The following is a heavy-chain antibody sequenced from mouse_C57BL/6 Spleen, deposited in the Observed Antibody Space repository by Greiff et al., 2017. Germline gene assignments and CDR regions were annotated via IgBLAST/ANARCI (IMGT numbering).Heavy chain of an antibody. D-gene: IGHD2-1*01. CDR3: ARIYGNSAWFAY. CDR1: GYTFTSYW. CDR2: IYPSDSET. Sequence: QVQLQQPGAELVRPGSSVKLSCKASGYTFTSYWMDWVKQRPGQGLEWIGNIYPSDSETHYNQKFKDKATLTVDKSSSTAYMQRSSLTSEDSAVYYCARIYGNSAWFAYWGQGTLVTVSA. J-gene: IGHJ3*01. V-gene: IGHV1-61*01.